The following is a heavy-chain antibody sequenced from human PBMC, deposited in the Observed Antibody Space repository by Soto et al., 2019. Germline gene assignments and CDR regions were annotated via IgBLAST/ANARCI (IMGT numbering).Heavy chain of an antibody. D-gene: IGHD3-10*01. Sequence: SETLSLTCAVSGGSITSSNWWSWVRQPPGKGLEWIGEIYHSGSTNYNPSLKSRVTISVDTSKNQFSLKLNSMTAADTAVYYCARHNYGSGSTYFDYWGQGTLVTVSS. J-gene: IGHJ4*02. CDR3: ARHNYGSGSTYFDY. CDR1: GGSITSSNW. V-gene: IGHV4-4*02. CDR2: IYHSGST.